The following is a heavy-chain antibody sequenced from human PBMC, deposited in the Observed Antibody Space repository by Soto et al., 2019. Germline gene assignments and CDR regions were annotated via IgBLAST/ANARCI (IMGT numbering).Heavy chain of an antibody. V-gene: IGHV4-59*08. D-gene: IGHD3-22*01. J-gene: IGHJ5*02. Sequence: PSETLSLTCTVSGGSIDSYYWTWIRQPPGKGLEWIGYVYYTGTTTYSPSLKSRVTISVDTSMNQISLKLSSVTAADTAFYYCATLGGYYQSIDTWGQGTLVTVSS. CDR3: ATLGGYYQSIDT. CDR1: GGSIDSYY. CDR2: VYYTGTT.